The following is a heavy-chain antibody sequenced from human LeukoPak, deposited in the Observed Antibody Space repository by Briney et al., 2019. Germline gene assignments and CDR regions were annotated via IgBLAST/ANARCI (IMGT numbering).Heavy chain of an antibody. Sequence: PGGSLRLSCAASGFTYSTYAMSWLRQAPGKGLEWVSAISGSGGTTYYADSVKGRFTISRDNSMNTLSLQMNSLRAEDTAVYYRARVYQLVPDSWGQGTLVTVSS. D-gene: IGHD6-13*01. CDR3: ARVYQLVPDS. J-gene: IGHJ5*01. CDR1: GFTYSTYA. V-gene: IGHV3-23*01. CDR2: ISGSGGTT.